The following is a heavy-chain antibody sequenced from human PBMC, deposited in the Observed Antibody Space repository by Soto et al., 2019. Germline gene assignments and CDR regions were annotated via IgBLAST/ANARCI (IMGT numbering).Heavy chain of an antibody. D-gene: IGHD5-12*01. CDR3: ARSYSGYDLPSSVLNPYYYGMDV. Sequence: VGSLRLSCAASGFTFSSYAMHWVRQAPGKGLEWVAVISYDGSNKYYADSVKGRFTISRDNSKNTLYLQMNSLRAEDTAVYYCARSYSGYDLPSSVLNPYYYGMDVWGQGTTVTVSS. CDR2: ISYDGSNK. CDR1: GFTFSSYA. V-gene: IGHV3-30-3*01. J-gene: IGHJ6*02.